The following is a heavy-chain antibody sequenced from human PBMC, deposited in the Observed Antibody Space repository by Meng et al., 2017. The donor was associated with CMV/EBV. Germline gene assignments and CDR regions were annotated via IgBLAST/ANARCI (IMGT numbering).Heavy chain of an antibody. CDR2: INHSGST. CDR1: GGSFSGYY. J-gene: IGHJ4*02. V-gene: IGHV4-34*01. CDR3: ASITRRYSNGWYVGSNGVQNDY. D-gene: IGHD6-19*01. Sequence: GSLRLSCAVYGGSFSGYYWSWIRQPPGKGLEWIGEINHSGSTNYNPSLKSRVTISVDTSKNQFSLKLSSVTAADTAVYYCASITRRYSNGWYVGSNGVQNDYWGQGTLVTVSS.